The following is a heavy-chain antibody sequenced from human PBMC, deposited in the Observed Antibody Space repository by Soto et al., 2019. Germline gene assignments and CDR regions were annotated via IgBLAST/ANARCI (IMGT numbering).Heavy chain of an antibody. V-gene: IGHV3-21*06. CDR3: ARESEDLTSNFDY. CDR1: GFTFTRYS. J-gene: IGHJ4*02. Sequence: PGGSLILSCAASGFTFTRYSMNWVRQAPGKGLEWVSSISSTTNYIYYGDSMKGRFTISRDNSKNSLYLEMNSLRAEDTAVYYCARESEDLTSNFDYWGQGTLVT. CDR2: ISSTTNYI.